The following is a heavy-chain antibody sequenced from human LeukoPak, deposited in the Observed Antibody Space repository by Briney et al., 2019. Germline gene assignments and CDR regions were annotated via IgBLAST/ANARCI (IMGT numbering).Heavy chain of an antibody. CDR3: VKDGIASFDY. J-gene: IGHJ4*02. CDR1: GFTFISYV. V-gene: IGHV3-30*18. CDR2: ISYDGSNK. D-gene: IGHD2-21*01. Sequence: GRSLRLSCAASGFTFISYVMHWVRQAPGKGLEWVAVISYDGSNKYYADSVKGRFTISRDNSKNTLYLQMNSLRAEDTAVYYCVKDGIASFDYWGQGTLVTVSS.